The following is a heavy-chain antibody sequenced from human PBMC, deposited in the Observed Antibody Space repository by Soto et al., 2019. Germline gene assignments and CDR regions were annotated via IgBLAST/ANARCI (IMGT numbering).Heavy chain of an antibody. Sequence: SVKVSCKASGYTFTSYGISWVRQALDKGLSGWEGSSLSLVQQTTHRSSRAESRLTRTNPRAQPTELSSLRSEDTAVYYCARTLLRFSHGPYYYYGMDVWGQGTTVTVSS. J-gene: IGHJ6*02. CDR3: ARTLLRFSHGPYYYYGMDV. CDR1: GYTFTSYG. CDR2: SSLSLVQ. D-gene: IGHD3-3*01. V-gene: IGHV1-69*13.